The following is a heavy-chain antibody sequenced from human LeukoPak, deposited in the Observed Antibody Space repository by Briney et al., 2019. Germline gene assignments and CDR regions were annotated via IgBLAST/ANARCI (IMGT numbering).Heavy chain of an antibody. CDR2: IYSGGST. Sequence: GGSLRLSCGASGFTVSSNYMSWVRQAPGKGLEWVSVIYSGGSTYYADSVKGRFTISRDNSKNTLYLQMNSLRAEDTAVYYCASSGGYYYDSSGHFDYWGQGTLVTVSS. D-gene: IGHD3-22*01. CDR1: GFTVSSNY. V-gene: IGHV3-66*01. J-gene: IGHJ4*02. CDR3: ASSGGYYYDSSGHFDY.